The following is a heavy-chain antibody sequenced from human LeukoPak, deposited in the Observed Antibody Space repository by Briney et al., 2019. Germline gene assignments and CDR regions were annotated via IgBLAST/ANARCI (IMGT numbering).Heavy chain of an antibody. CDR3: ARRSDAFDI. CDR2: IYSGGST. CDR1: GFSFGSYP. J-gene: IGHJ3*02. V-gene: IGHV3-66*04. Sequence: GGSVRLSCAGSGFSFGSYPMSWVRQAPGKGLEWVSVIYSGGSTYYADSVKGRFTISRDNSKNTLYLQMNSLRAEDTAVYYCARRSDAFDIWGQGTMVTVSS.